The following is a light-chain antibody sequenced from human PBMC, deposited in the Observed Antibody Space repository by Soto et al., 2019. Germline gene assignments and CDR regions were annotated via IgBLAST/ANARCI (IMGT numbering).Light chain of an antibody. CDR2: EAS. V-gene: IGKV1-27*01. CDR1: QDISGH. J-gene: IGKJ1*01. Sequence: DIQVTQSPSSLSASVGDRVTITCRASQDISGHLAWYQQKPGKVPKLLIYEASTLQAGVPSRFSASGSGKDFTLTISSLQPEDVATYYCQKYNGTPLTFGQGTKVELK. CDR3: QKYNGTPLT.